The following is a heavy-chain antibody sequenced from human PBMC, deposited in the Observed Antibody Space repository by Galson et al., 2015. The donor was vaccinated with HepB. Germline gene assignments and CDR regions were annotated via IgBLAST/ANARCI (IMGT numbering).Heavy chain of an antibody. D-gene: IGHD4-17*01. J-gene: IGHJ4*02. Sequence: SLRLSCAASGFTFSDYYMSWIRQAPGKGLEWVSYISSSSSYTNYADSVKGRFTISRDNAKNSLYLQMNSLRAEDTAVYYCAREGVYGDYVHDYWGQGTLVTVSS. V-gene: IGHV3-11*06. CDR1: GFTFSDYY. CDR2: ISSSSSYT. CDR3: AREGVYGDYVHDY.